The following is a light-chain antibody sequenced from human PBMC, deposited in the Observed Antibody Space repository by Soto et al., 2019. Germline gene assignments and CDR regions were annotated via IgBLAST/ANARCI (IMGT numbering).Light chain of an antibody. CDR2: GAS. J-gene: IGKJ2*01. CDR1: QSVSSN. CDR3: QQYNNWLMYT. Sequence: EIVMTQSPATLSLSPGERATLSCRASQSVSSNLAWYQQKPGQAPRRLIYGASTRATGIPARFSGSGSGTEFTLTISSLQSEDFAVYFCQQYNNWLMYTFGQGTKVDIK. V-gene: IGKV3-15*01.